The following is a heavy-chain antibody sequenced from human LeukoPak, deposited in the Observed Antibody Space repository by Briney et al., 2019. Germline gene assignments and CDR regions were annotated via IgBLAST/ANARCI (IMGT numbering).Heavy chain of an antibody. CDR3: ARGKGSYSSSWYPFSYYYYGMDV. CDR2: IKQDGSEK. Sequence: PGGSLRLSCAASGFTFSSYWMSWVRQAPGKGLEWAGNIKQDGSEKYYVDSVKGRFTIARNNAKNSPYLQKNRLRAEDTAVYYCARGKGSYSSSWYPFSYYYYGMDVWGQGTTVTVSS. D-gene: IGHD6-13*01. J-gene: IGHJ6*02. CDR1: GFTFSSYW. V-gene: IGHV3-7*01.